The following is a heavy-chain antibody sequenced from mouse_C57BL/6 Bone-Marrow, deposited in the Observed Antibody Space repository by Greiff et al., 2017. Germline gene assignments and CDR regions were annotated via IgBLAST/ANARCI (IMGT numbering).Heavy chain of an antibody. D-gene: IGHD2-4*01. CDR2: INPGSGGT. CDR3: ARERIYYDDDDAMDY. CDR1: GYAFTNYL. Sequence: QVQLQQSGAELVRPGTSVKVSCKASGYAFTNYLIEWVKQRPGQGLEWIGVINPGSGGTNYNEKFKGKATLTADKSSSTAYMQLSSLTSEDSAVYFCARERIYYDDDDAMDYWGQGTSVTVSS. J-gene: IGHJ4*01. V-gene: IGHV1-54*01.